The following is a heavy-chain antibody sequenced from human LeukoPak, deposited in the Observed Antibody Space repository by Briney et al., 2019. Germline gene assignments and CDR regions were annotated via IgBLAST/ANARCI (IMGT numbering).Heavy chain of an antibody. CDR2: ISGSGGST. Sequence: GGSLRLSCAASGVTFSSYAMSWVRQAPGKGLEWVSAISGSGGSTYYADSVKGRFTISRDNSKSTLYLQMNSLRAEDTAVYYCAKSPQPNYYGEEDYFDYWGQGTLVTVSS. V-gene: IGHV3-23*01. D-gene: IGHD3-10*01. CDR3: AKSPQPNYYGEEDYFDY. CDR1: GVTFSSYA. J-gene: IGHJ4*02.